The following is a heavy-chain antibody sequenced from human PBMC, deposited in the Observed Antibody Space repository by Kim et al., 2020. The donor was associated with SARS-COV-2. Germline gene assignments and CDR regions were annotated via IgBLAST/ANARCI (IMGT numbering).Heavy chain of an antibody. CDR2: ISGSGGST. J-gene: IGHJ4*02. CDR3: AKKGEFIKVVPAAFV. V-gene: IGHV3-23*01. D-gene: IGHD2-2*01. Sequence: GGSLRLSCAASGFTFSSYAMSWVRQAPGKGLEWVSAISGSGGSTYYADSVKGRFTISRDNSKNTLYLQMNSLRAEDTAVYYCAKKGEFIKVVPAAFVWGQGTLVTVSS. CDR1: GFTFSSYA.